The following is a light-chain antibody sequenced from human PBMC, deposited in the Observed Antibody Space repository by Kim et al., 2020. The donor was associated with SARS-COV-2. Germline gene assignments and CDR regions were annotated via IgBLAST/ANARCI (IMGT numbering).Light chain of an antibody. J-gene: IGLJ3*02. V-gene: IGLV2-14*03. CDR2: DVS. Sequence: QSALTQPASVSGSPGQSITISCTGTSSDVGASNYVSWYQQHPGKAPKLMIYDVSNRPSGVSNRFSGSKSGNTASLTISGLQAEDEADYYCSSYTGSSINTWVFGGGTQLTVL. CDR1: SSDVGASNY. CDR3: SSYTGSSINTWV.